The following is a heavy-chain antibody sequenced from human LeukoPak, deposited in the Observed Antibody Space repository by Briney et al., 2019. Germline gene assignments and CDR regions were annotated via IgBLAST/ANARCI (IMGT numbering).Heavy chain of an antibody. Sequence: SVKVSCKASGGTFRSYAFTWVRQAPGQGLEWMGGIIPVLGIANYAQKFQGRVTITADESTSTAYMELSSLISEDTAVYYCAAPQSRISSYYYVMDVWGQGTTVTVSS. CDR1: GGTFRSYA. V-gene: IGHV1-69*01. CDR2: IIPVLGIA. CDR3: AAPQSRISSYYYVMDV. J-gene: IGHJ6*02. D-gene: IGHD2-15*01.